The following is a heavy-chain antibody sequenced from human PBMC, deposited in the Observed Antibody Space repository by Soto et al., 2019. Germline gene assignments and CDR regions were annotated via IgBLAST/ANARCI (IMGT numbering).Heavy chain of an antibody. CDR3: ARGRRTYYYYGMDV. V-gene: IGHV4-59*12. Sequence: PSETLSLTCTVSGGSISSYYWSWIRQPPGKGLEWIGYIYYSGSTNYNPSLKSRVTISVDTSKNQFSLKLSSVTAADTAVYYCARGRRTYYYYGMDVWGQGTTVTVSS. CDR1: GGSISSYY. CDR2: IYYSGST. J-gene: IGHJ6*02.